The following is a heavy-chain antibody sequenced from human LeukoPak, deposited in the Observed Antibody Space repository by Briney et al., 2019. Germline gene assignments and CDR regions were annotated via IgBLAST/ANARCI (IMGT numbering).Heavy chain of an antibody. J-gene: IGHJ6*02. D-gene: IGHD3-10*01. CDR1: RYTLTELS. CDR2: FDPEDGET. Sequence: GASVKVSCKVSRYTLTELSMHWVRQAPGKGLEWMGGFDPEDGETIYAQKFQGRVTMTEDTSTDTAYMELSSLRSEDTAVYYCATPYPYGSGSYYNYYYYGMDVWGQGTTVTVSS. CDR3: ATPYPYGSGSYYNYYYYGMDV. V-gene: IGHV1-24*01.